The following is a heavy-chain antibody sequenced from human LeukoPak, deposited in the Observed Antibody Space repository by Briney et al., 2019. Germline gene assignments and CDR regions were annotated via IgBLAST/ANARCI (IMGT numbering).Heavy chain of an antibody. V-gene: IGHV3-9*01. CDR1: GFTFDDYA. CDR3: ARVAVAGTYYYGMDV. J-gene: IGHJ6*02. D-gene: IGHD6-19*01. CDR2: ISWNSESI. Sequence: QPGGSLRLSCAASGFTFDDYAMHWVRQAPGKGLEWVSGISWNSESIGYADSVKGRFTIFRDNAKNSLYLQMSSLRAEDTALYYCARVAVAGTYYYGMDVWGQGTTVTVSS.